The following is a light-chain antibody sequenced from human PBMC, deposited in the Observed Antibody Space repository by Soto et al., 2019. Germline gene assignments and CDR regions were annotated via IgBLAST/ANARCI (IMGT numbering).Light chain of an antibody. CDR1: QSISSW. Sequence: DIQMTQSPSTLSASVGDIVTITCGASQSISSWLAWYQQKPGKAPKILIYDASSLESGVPSRFSGSGSGTELNLTITRLQPDDFATYYCQQYNSYPWTFGQGTKVDIK. J-gene: IGKJ1*01. CDR3: QQYNSYPWT. V-gene: IGKV1-5*01. CDR2: DAS.